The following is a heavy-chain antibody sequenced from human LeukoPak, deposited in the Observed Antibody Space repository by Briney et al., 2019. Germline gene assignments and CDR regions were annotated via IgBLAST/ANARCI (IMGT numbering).Heavy chain of an antibody. CDR2: INHSGST. CDR1: GYSISSGYY. D-gene: IGHD6-13*01. Sequence: SETLSLTCTVSGYSISSGYYWGWIRQPPGKGLEWIGSINHSGSTNYNPSLKSRVTISVDTSKNQFSLKLSSVTAADTAVYYCARCLARPGYAAGTRRSVGGNIDYWGQGTLVTVSS. J-gene: IGHJ4*02. CDR3: ARCLARPGYAAGTRRSVGGNIDY. V-gene: IGHV4-38-2*02.